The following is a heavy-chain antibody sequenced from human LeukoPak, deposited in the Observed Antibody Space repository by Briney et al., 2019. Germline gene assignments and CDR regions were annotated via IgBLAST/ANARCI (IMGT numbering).Heavy chain of an antibody. Sequence: GGFLRLSCAASGFTFSTYGMAWVRQAPGKGLEWVSSISGSGGSTYYADSVKGRVTVSRDNSKSTLFLQMNSLRAEDTAVYYCAKDRLAVAATQFDYWGQGTLVTVSS. CDR1: GFTFSTYG. D-gene: IGHD6-19*01. J-gene: IGHJ4*02. CDR2: ISGSGGST. V-gene: IGHV3-23*01. CDR3: AKDRLAVAATQFDY.